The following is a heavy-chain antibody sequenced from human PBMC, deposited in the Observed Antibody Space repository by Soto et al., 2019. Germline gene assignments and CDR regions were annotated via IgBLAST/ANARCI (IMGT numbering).Heavy chain of an antibody. Sequence: QVQLVQSGAEVKKPGASVKVSCKASGYTFTSYGISWVRQAPGQGLEWMGWISAYNGNTNYAQKLQGRVTMTTDTSTSPAYMELRSRRSDDTAVYYCASSLLVGYGLEGESDWSQGTLVTVSS. J-gene: IGHJ4*02. CDR1: GYTFTSYG. D-gene: IGHD5-18*01. V-gene: IGHV1-18*01. CDR3: ASSLLVGYGLEGESD. CDR2: ISAYNGNT.